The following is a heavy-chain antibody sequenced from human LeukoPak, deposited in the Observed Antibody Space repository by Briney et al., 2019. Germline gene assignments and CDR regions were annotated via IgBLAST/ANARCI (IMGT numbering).Heavy chain of an antibody. Sequence: KSSETLSLTCSVSGDSISNYYWSWIRQPPGKGLEWIGYIYYTGSTNYNPSLKSRVTKSVDTSKNQFSLKLSSVTAADTAVYYCARDPPLTGEGAFDIWGQGTMVTVSS. CDR1: GDSISNYY. CDR2: IYYTGST. CDR3: ARDPPLTGEGAFDI. D-gene: IGHD7-27*01. J-gene: IGHJ3*02. V-gene: IGHV4-59*12.